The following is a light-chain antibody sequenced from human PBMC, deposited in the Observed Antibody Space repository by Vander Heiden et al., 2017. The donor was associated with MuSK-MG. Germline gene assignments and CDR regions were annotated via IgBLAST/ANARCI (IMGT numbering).Light chain of an antibody. J-gene: IGKJ4*01. CDR3: QQLNSYPLT. CDR1: QGVGSS. V-gene: IGKV1-9*01. Sequence: DIQLTQSPSFLSASVGDRAIITCRASQGVGSSLAWYQQKPGKAPNLLLYGASTLQSGVPSRFTGSGSGTEFTLTINSLQPEDFATYFCQQLNSYPLTFGGGTKVEIK. CDR2: GAS.